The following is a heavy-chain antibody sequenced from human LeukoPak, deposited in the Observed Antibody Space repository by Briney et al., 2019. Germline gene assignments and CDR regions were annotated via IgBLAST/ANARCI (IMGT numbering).Heavy chain of an antibody. D-gene: IGHD5-12*01. CDR1: GFTFSSYS. V-gene: IGHV3-21*01. CDR3: ARDRNSGYSGYAFDC. J-gene: IGHJ4*02. CDR2: ISTSSSYI. Sequence: GGSLRLSCAASGFTFSSYSMNWVRQAPGKGLEWVSSISTSSSYIYYADSVKGRFTISRDNAKNSLYLQMSSLRAEDTAVYYCARDRNSGYSGYAFDCWGQGTLVTVSS.